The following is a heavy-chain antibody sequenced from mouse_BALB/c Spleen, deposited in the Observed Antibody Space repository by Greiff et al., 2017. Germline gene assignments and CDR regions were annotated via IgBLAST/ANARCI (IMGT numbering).Heavy chain of an antibody. CDR3: TRRGGYGYAMDY. CDR2: INPSNGGT. J-gene: IGHJ4*01. Sequence: QVQLQQPGAELVKPGASVKLSCKASGYTFTSYYMYWVKQRPGQGLEWIGGINPSNGGTNFNEKFKSKATLTVDKSSSTAYMQLSSLTSEDSAVYYCTRRGGYGYAMDYWGQGTSVTVSA. CDR1: GYTFTSYY. V-gene: IGHV1S81*02. D-gene: IGHD2-2*01.